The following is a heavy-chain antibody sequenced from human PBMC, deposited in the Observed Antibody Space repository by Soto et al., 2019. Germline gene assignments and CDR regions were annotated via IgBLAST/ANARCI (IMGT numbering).Heavy chain of an antibody. CDR2: IYYSGIT. V-gene: IGHV4-59*01. J-gene: IGHJ3*02. CDR3: ARDKKGAHAFDI. CDR1: GGSMDLYY. Sequence: SETLSLTCTVSGGSMDLYYWSWIRQSPGKGLEWIGYIYYSGITEYNPSLRSRATMSVDTSKSQFSLKLTSVTAADTAVYYCARDKKGAHAFDIWGQGTLVTVSS. D-gene: IGHD3-16*01.